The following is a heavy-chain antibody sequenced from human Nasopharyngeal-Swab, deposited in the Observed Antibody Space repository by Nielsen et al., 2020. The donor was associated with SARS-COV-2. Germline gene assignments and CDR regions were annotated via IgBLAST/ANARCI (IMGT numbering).Heavy chain of an antibody. J-gene: IGHJ5*02. CDR3: ARVPLWFGELLDNWFDP. CDR2: ISAYNGNT. Sequence: ASVKVSCKASGYTFTSYGISWVRQAPGQGLEWMGWISAYNGNTNYAQKLQGRVTMTTDTSTSTAYMELRSLRSDDTAVYYCARVPLWFGELLDNWFDPWGQGTLVTVSS. CDR1: GYTFTSYG. D-gene: IGHD3-10*01. V-gene: IGHV1-18*01.